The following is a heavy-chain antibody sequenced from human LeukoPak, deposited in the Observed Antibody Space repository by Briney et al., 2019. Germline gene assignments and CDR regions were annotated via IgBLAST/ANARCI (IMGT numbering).Heavy chain of an antibody. CDR1: GFTFSTYW. J-gene: IGHJ5*02. CDR3: ARGPISSNPGT. V-gene: IGHV3-74*01. D-gene: IGHD2-2*01. CDR2: VSADGSST. Sequence: GGSLRLSCAASGFTFSTYWMHWVRQAPGKGLVWVSRVSADGSSTTYADSVKGRFTISRDNAKNTLYLKMNSLRAEDTAIYYCARGPISSNPGTWGQGTLVTVSS.